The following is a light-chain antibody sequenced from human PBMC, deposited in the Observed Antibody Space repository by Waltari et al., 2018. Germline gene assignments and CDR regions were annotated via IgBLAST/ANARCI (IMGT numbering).Light chain of an antibody. Sequence: QSALTQPRSVSGSPGQSVTISCTGTSSDFGGYNYVSWYEQHPGKAPKLMIYDVNKRPSGVTDRLSGSKSGTPASLTISGLQTEDEADYYCCSYAGSYTPWVFGGGTKLTVL. J-gene: IGLJ3*02. CDR2: DVN. V-gene: IGLV2-11*01. CDR3: CSYAGSYTPWV. CDR1: SSDFGGYNY.